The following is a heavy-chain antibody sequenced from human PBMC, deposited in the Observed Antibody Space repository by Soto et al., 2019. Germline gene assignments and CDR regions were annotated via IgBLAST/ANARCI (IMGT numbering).Heavy chain of an antibody. CDR1: GGSVSSGSYY. D-gene: IGHD3-10*01. J-gene: IGHJ4*02. CDR3: ARVSRGYYYGSGSSTHFDY. CDR2: IYYSGST. V-gene: IGHV4-61*01. Sequence: QVQLQESGPGLVKPSETLSLTCTVSGGSVSSGSYYWSWIRQPPGKGLEWIGYIYYSGSTNYNPSLKSRVTISVDTSKYPFSLKLSSVTAADTAVYYCARVSRGYYYGSGSSTHFDYWGQGTLVTVSS.